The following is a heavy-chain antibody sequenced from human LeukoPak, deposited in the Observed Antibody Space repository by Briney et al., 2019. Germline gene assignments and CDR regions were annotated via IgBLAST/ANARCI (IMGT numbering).Heavy chain of an antibody. V-gene: IGHV1-2*02. CDR2: INPNSGGT. CDR1: GYTFTGYY. J-gene: IGHJ4*02. D-gene: IGHD3-10*01. Sequence: ASLKVSCMASGYTFTGYYMHWVRQAPGQGLEPMGWINPNSGGTNYAQKFQGRVTMTRDTSISTAYMELSRLRSDDTAVYYCAREGRELWFGELFDNWGQGTLVTVSS. CDR3: AREGRELWFGELFDN.